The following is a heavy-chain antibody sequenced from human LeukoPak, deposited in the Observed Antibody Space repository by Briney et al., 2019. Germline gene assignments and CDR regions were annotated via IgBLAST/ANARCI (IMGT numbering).Heavy chain of an antibody. CDR3: ARGASRSFDY. J-gene: IGHJ4*02. CDR1: GYTFTSYD. V-gene: IGHV1-8*03. Sequence: ASVKVSCKASGYTFTSYDINWVRQATGQGLEWMGWMNPNSGNTGYAQKFQGRVTFTRTTSISTAYMELSSLRSDDTAVYYCARGASRSFDYWGQGTLITVSS. CDR2: MNPNSGNT.